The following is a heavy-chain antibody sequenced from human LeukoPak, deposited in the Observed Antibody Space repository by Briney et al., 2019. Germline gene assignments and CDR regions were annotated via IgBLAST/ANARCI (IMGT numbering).Heavy chain of an antibody. Sequence: GGSLRLSCAASGFTFSSYSMNWVRQAPGKGLEWVSYISSSSSTIYYADSVKGRFTISRDNAKNSLYLQMNSLRAEDTAVYYCASQKGGGYCSSTSCYFFDYWGQGTMVTVSS. D-gene: IGHD2-2*01. CDR1: GFTFSSYS. CDR3: ASQKGGGYCSSTSCYFFDY. J-gene: IGHJ4*03. CDR2: ISSSSSTI. V-gene: IGHV3-48*04.